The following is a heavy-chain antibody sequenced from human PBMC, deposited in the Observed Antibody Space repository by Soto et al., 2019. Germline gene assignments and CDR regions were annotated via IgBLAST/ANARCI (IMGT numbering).Heavy chain of an antibody. CDR1: GFTFSSYA. CDR3: TKDYQWSSGSSTGSVGSGAVY. CDR2: ISGSGGST. D-gene: IGHD2-2*01. V-gene: IGHV3-23*01. J-gene: IGHJ4*01. Sequence: EVQLLESGGGLVQPGGSLRLSCAASGFTFSSYAMTWVRQAPGKGLEWVSAISGSGGSTYYADSVKGRFTISRDNSKNRHNLKMTSLRQKDSVVYYCTKDYQWSSGSSTGSVGSGAVYWGHGTLVTVSS.